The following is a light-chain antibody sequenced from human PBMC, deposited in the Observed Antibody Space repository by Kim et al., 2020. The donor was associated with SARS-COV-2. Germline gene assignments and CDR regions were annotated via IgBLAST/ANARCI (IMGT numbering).Light chain of an antibody. Sequence: DIVMTQSPASLAVSLGERATINCKSSQTLLHSDNNENYLAWYQHRPGKSPKLLVFWASMRQSGVSDRFTGSGSGTDFTLTISSLQAEDVAVYYCQQYLETPTFSQGTKVDIK. CDR3: QQYLETPT. J-gene: IGKJ1*01. V-gene: IGKV4-1*01. CDR1: QTLLHSDNNENY. CDR2: WAS.